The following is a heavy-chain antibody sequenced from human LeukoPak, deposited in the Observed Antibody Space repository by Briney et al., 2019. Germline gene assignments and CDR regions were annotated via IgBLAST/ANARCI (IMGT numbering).Heavy chain of an antibody. CDR1: GGSISSHF. D-gene: IGHD2-8*01. J-gene: IGHJ5*02. V-gene: IGHV4-59*11. Sequence: PSETLSLACSVSGGSISSHFWTWIRQPPGKGLEWIGYVYYSGSTYYNPSLKSRVTISVDTSKNQFSLKLSSVTAADTAVYYCARGGSRGYCTNGVCLGFDPWGQGTLVTVSS. CDR2: VYYSGST. CDR3: ARGGSRGYCTNGVCLGFDP.